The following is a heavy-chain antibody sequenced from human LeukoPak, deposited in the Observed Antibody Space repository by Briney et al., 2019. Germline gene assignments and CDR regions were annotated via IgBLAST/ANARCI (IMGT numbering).Heavy chain of an antibody. V-gene: IGHV4-59*12. CDR1: GGSISSYY. D-gene: IGHD7-27*01. Sequence: SETLSLTCTVSGGSISSYYWSWIRQPPGKGLEWIGYIYYSGSTNYNPSLKSRVTISVDTSKNQFSLKLSSVTAADTAVYYCARPTSALGYGMDVWGQGTTVTVSS. J-gene: IGHJ6*02. CDR2: IYYSGST. CDR3: ARPTSALGYGMDV.